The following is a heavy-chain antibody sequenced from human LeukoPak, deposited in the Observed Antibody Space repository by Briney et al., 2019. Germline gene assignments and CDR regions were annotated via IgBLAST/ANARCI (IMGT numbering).Heavy chain of an antibody. Sequence: TGGSLRLSCAASGFTFSSYWMSWVHQAPGNGLEWVANIKQDGSDKYCVDSVKGRFTISRDNAKNSLYLQMNSLRAEDTAVYYCARDTLLEWLPRAYAFDIWGQGTTVTVSS. V-gene: IGHV3-7*01. D-gene: IGHD3-3*01. CDR3: ARDTLLEWLPRAYAFDI. CDR2: IKQDGSDK. J-gene: IGHJ3*02. CDR1: GFTFSSYW.